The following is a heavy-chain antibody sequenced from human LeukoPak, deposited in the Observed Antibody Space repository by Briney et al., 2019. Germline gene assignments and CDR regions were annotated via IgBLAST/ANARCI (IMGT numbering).Heavy chain of an antibody. CDR1: GGSISSYY. J-gene: IGHJ6*02. D-gene: IGHD3-10*01. CDR3: ARGGRNGMDV. Sequence: SETLSLTCTVSGGSISSYYWSWIRQPPGKGLEWIGYIYYSGSTNYNPSLQSRVTISVDTSKNQFSLKLSSVPAADTAVYYCARGGRNGMDVWGQGTTVTVSS. CDR2: IYYSGST. V-gene: IGHV4-59*01.